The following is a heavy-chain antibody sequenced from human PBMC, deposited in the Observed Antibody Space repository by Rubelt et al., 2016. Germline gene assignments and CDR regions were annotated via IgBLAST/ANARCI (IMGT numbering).Heavy chain of an antibody. J-gene: IGHJ6*02. D-gene: IGHD3-3*01. CDR3: ARLGTIFGVVHLYGMDV. CDR1: GGSFSGYY. Sequence: QVQLQQWGAGLLKPSETLSLTCAVYGGSFSGYYWSWIRQPPGKGLEWIGEINHSGSTYYNPSLKSGVTFSVATSKNQFSLKLGLVTAADTAVYYCARLGTIFGVVHLYGMDVWGQGTTVTVSS. CDR2: INHSGST. V-gene: IGHV4-34*01.